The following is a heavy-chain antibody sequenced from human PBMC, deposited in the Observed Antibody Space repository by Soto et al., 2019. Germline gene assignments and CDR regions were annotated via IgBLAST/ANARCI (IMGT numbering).Heavy chain of an antibody. V-gene: IGHV3-7*03. CDR1: GFTFSSYW. CDR3: ARKPGTSYYGMDV. D-gene: IGHD1-1*01. Sequence: GGSLRLSCAASGFTFSSYWMSWVRQAPGKGLEWVANIKQDGSEKYYVDSVKGRFTISRDNAKNSLYLQMNSLRAEDTAVYYCARKPGTSYYGMDVWGQGTTVTVSS. J-gene: IGHJ6*02. CDR2: IKQDGSEK.